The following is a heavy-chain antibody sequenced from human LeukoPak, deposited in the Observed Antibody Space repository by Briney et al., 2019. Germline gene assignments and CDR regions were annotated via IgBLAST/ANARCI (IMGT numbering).Heavy chain of an antibody. CDR3: ARISIGYYAFDI. V-gene: IGHV3-53*01. Sequence: PGGCLRLSCAASVFTASSNYMSWVREPPGKGVEWVSVIYSGGSTYYADSVKGRFTISRDNSKNTLYLQMNSLRAEDTAVYYCARISIGYYAFDIWGQGTMVTVSS. J-gene: IGHJ3*02. D-gene: IGHD2-2*03. CDR2: IYSGGST. CDR1: VFTASSNY.